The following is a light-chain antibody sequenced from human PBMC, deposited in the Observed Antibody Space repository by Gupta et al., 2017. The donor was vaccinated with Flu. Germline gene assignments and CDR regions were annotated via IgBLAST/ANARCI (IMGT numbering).Light chain of an antibody. V-gene: IGKV1-33*01. CDR2: DAS. J-gene: IGKJ3*01. Sequence: DIQMTQSPSSLSASVGDRVTITCQASQDISNYLNWYQQKPGKAPKLLIYDASNLETGVPSRSSGSGARTDFTITISSLQHEDIATYYCQQYDNLPFTFGPGTKVDIK. CDR1: QDISNY. CDR3: QQYDNLPFT.